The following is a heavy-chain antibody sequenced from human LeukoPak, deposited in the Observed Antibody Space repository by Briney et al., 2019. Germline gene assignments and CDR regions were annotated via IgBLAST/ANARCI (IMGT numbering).Heavy chain of an antibody. CDR2: INPNSGGT. Sequence: ASVKVSCKASGYTFTGYYMHWVRQAPGQGLEWMGWINPNSGGTNYAQKFQGRVTMTRDTPISTAYMELSRLRSDDTAVYYCARDLFLEYSSPYYYYYYGMDVWGQRTTVTVSS. D-gene: IGHD6-6*01. J-gene: IGHJ6*02. V-gene: IGHV1-2*02. CDR3: ARDLFLEYSSPYYYYYYGMDV. CDR1: GYTFTGYY.